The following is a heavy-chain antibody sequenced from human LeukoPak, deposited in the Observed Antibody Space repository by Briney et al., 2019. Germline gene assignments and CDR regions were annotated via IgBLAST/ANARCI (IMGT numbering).Heavy chain of an antibody. V-gene: IGHV4-59*01. Sequence: SETLSLTCTASGGSISSYYWSWIRQPPGKGLEWIGYIYYSGSTNYNPSLKSRVTISVDTSKNQFSLKLTSVTAADTAVYYCARDLGVYYGSGSYGFFGYWGQGTLVTVSS. CDR1: GGSISSYY. D-gene: IGHD3-10*01. CDR2: IYYSGST. J-gene: IGHJ4*02. CDR3: ARDLGVYYGSGSYGFFGY.